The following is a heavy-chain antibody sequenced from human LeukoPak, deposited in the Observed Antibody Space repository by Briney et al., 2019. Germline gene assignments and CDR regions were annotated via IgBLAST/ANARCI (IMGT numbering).Heavy chain of an antibody. V-gene: IGHV1-18*01. J-gene: IGHJ4*02. Sequence: ASVKVSCKASGYTFTSYGINGVRQAPGQGVEWMGWISAYNGNTNYAQKVQGRVTMTTDTSTNTAYMELRSLRSDDTAVYYCARDYEVWGSVSDWGQGTLVTVSS. CDR3: ARDYEVWGSVSD. D-gene: IGHD3-16*01. CDR1: GYTFTSYG. CDR2: ISAYNGNT.